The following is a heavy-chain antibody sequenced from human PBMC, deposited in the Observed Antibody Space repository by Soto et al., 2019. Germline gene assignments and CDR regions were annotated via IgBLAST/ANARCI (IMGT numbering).Heavy chain of an antibody. CDR3: ARGARLGELSPPTVDY. D-gene: IGHD3-16*02. V-gene: IGHV4-61*08. CDR1: GASVSSGGYY. CDR2: IYYRGST. Sequence: SETLSVTCTVTGASVSSGGYYWTLILLPPWKGLEWIGYIYYRGSTNYNPSLKSRVTISLDTSNKQFSLRLSSVTAAEKAVYYCARGARLGELSPPTVDYWGQGTLVTVSS. J-gene: IGHJ4*02.